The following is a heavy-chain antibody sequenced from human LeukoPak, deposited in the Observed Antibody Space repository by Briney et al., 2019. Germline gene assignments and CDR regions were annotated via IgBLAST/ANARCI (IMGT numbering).Heavy chain of an antibody. CDR1: GYTFTSYY. D-gene: IGHD5-18*01. V-gene: IGHV1-46*01. J-gene: IGHJ5*02. CDR2: INPSGGST. Sequence: EASVKVSCKASGYTFTSYYMHWVRQAPGQGLEWMGIINPSGGSTSYAQKFQGRVTMTRDTSTSTVYMELSSLRSEDTAVYYCAREGDVDTATWHWFGPWGQGTLVTVSS. CDR3: AREGDVDTATWHWFGP.